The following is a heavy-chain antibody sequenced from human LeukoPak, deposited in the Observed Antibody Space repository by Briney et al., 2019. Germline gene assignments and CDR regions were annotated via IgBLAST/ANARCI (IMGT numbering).Heavy chain of an antibody. CDR3: ARPRRRYFGSGTYYHDVFDI. CDR2: INHSGST. V-gene: IGHV4-4*02. Sequence: PSGTLSLTCAVSGGSISSSNWWSWVRQPPGKGLEWIGEINHSGSTNYNPSLKSRVTISVDTSKNQFSLKLSSVTAADTAVYYCARPRRRYFGSGTYYHDVFDIWGQGTMVTVST. D-gene: IGHD3-10*01. J-gene: IGHJ3*02. CDR1: GGSISSSNW.